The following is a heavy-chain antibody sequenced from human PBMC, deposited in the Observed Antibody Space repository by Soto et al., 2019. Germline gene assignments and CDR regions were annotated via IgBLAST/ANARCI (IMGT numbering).Heavy chain of an antibody. CDR1: GYTFTDYW. V-gene: IGHV5-51*01. Sequence: GESLKISCKGSGYTFTDYWIGWVRQMPGKGLEWMGIIYPGDSDTKYNPSFQGQVTISADKSITTAYLQWSSLKASDTAIYYCAASIFYYGMDVWGQGITVTV. CDR3: AASIFYYGMDV. J-gene: IGHJ6*02. CDR2: IYPGDSDT.